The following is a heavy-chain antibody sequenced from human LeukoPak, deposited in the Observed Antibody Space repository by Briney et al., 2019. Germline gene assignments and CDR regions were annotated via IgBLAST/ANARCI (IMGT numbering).Heavy chain of an antibody. CDR3: AGADKGIDSSWYYWFDP. J-gene: IGHJ5*02. D-gene: IGHD6-13*01. Sequence: ASVKVSCKASGYTFTSYYMHWVRQAPGQGLEWMGIINPSGGSTSYAQKFQGRVTMTRDMSTSTVYMELSSLRSEDTAVYYCAGADKGIDSSWYYWFDPWGQGTLVTVSS. CDR1: GYTFTSYY. CDR2: INPSGGST. V-gene: IGHV1-46*01.